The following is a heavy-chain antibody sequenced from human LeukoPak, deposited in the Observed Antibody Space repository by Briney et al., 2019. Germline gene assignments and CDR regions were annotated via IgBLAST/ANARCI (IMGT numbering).Heavy chain of an antibody. D-gene: IGHD1-26*01. CDR3: ARSAVQANTPFYFDF. V-gene: IGHV3-48*01. J-gene: IGHJ4*02. CDR1: GFSFASYG. CDR2: ISAGSSNT. Sequence: SGGSLRLSCSASGFSFASYGMNWVRQAPGNGLKWVAYISAGSSNTFYADSVKGRFTISRDDADNFLHLQMNSLSAEDTAVYYCARSAVQANTPFYFDFWGQGALVTVSS.